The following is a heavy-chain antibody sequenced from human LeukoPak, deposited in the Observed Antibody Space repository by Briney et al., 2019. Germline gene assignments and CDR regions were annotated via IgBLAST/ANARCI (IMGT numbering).Heavy chain of an antibody. V-gene: IGHV3-13*01. Sequence: GGSLRLSCAASGFTFSSYDMHWVRQATGKGLEWVSAIGTAGDTYYPGSVKGRFTISRENAKNSLYLQMNSLRAGDTAVYYCAREGRYCSSTSCYHYYYGMDVWGQGTRSPSP. J-gene: IGHJ6*02. CDR3: AREGRYCSSTSCYHYYYGMDV. CDR1: GFTFSSYD. CDR2: IGTAGDT. D-gene: IGHD2-2*01.